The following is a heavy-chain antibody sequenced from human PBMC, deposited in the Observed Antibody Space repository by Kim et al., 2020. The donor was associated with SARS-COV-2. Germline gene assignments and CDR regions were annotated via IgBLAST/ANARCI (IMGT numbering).Heavy chain of an antibody. CDR2: ISSSSSTI. V-gene: IGHV3-48*02. J-gene: IGHJ2*01. CDR3: ARVPWDYYDSSGYYDKGYFDL. D-gene: IGHD3-22*01. CDR1: GFTFSSYS. Sequence: GGSLRLSCAASGFTFSSYSMNWVRQAPGKGLEWVSYISSSSSTIYYADSVKGRFTISRDNAKNSLYLQMNSLRDEDTAVYYCARVPWDYYDSSGYYDKGYFDLWGRGTLVTVSS.